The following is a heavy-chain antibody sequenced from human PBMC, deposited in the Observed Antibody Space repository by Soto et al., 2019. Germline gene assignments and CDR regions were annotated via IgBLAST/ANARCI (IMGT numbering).Heavy chain of an antibody. CDR3: ARDGIGGTVFRGYLDY. CDR1: GGIFHGYG. Sequence: QEQLVESGGGVDQPGTSLRLSCAVPGGIFHGYGMHWVRQAPGKGLEWVAIIRFDGSNEEYADSVKGRFTISRDNSKNTLYLQMNTLGAEDTAVYYCARDGIGGTVFRGYLDYWGRGTVVTVSS. CDR2: IRFDGSNE. J-gene: IGHJ4*02. V-gene: IGHV3-33*01. D-gene: IGHD1-7*01.